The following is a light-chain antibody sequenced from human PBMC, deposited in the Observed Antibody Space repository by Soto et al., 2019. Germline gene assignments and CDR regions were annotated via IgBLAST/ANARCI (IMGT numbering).Light chain of an antibody. J-gene: IGKJ5*01. CDR2: GAS. CDR3: QQYGTSPRT. V-gene: IGKV3-20*01. Sequence: EIVLTQSPGPLSLSPGERATLSCRASQSVSSTYLAWYQQKPGQAPRHLIYGASSRATGIPDRFSGSGSGTDFTLTISRLEPEDFAVYFCQQYGTSPRTFGQGTRLEI. CDR1: QSVSSTY.